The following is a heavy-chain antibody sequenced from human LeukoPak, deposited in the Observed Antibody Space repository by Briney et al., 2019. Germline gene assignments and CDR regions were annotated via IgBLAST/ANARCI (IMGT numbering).Heavy chain of an antibody. D-gene: IGHD4/OR15-4a*01. CDR2: INHIGST. Sequence: SETLSLTCTVSGGSISSYYWGWIRQPPGKGLEWIGEINHIGSTNYNPSLKNRVTISLDTSKNQFSVSLTSVTAADTAVYFCARGPNYQSLYNSYYFMNVWGKGTPVTVSS. J-gene: IGHJ6*03. V-gene: IGHV4-34*01. CDR3: ARGPNYQSLYNSYYFMNV. CDR1: GGSISSYY.